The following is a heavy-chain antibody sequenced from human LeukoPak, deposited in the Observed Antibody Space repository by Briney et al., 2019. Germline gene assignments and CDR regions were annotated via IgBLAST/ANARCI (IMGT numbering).Heavy chain of an antibody. CDR2: INHSGST. Sequence: SETLSLTCAVYGGSFSGYYWSWIRQPPGKGLEWIGEINHSGSTNYNPSLKSRVTISVDTSKNQFSLKLSSVTAADTAVYYCARVGRYYDFWSGYYTGIQSYFFDYWGQGTLVTVSP. CDR1: GGSFSGYY. CDR3: ARVGRYYDFWSGYYTGIQSYFFDY. D-gene: IGHD3-3*01. J-gene: IGHJ4*02. V-gene: IGHV4-34*01.